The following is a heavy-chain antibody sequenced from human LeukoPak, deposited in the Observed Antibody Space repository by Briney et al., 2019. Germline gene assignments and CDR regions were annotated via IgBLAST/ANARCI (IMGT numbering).Heavy chain of an antibody. Sequence: PSETLSLTCTVSGGSISSGGYYWSWIRQHPGKGLEWIGYTYYSGSTYYNPSLKSRVTISVDTSKNQFSLKLSSVTAADTAVYYCARALTVLRYFDWTYAFDIWGQGTMVTVSS. CDR1: GGSISSGGYY. J-gene: IGHJ3*02. D-gene: IGHD3-9*01. CDR2: TYYSGST. CDR3: ARALTVLRYFDWTYAFDI. V-gene: IGHV4-31*03.